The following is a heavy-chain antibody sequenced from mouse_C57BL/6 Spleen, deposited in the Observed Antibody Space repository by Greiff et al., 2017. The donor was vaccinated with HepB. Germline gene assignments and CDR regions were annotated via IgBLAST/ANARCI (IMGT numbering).Heavy chain of an antibody. V-gene: IGHV1-82*01. CDR2: IYPGDGDT. CDR1: GYAFSSSW. Sequence: VQLQQSGPELVKPGASVKISCKASGYAFSSSWMNWVKQRPGKGLEWIGRIYPGDGDTNYNGKFKGKATLTADKSSSTAYMQLSSLTSEDSAVYFCATITTVARYYLDYWGQGTTLTVSS. CDR3: ATITTVARYYLDY. J-gene: IGHJ2*01. D-gene: IGHD1-1*01.